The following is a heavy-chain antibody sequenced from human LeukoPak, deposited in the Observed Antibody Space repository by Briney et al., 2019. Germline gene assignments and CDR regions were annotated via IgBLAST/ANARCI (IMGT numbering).Heavy chain of an antibody. Sequence: SETLSLTCTASGGSISSYFWSWIRQPPGKGLEWIGYIYYSGSTDYNPSLRSRVTISVDTSKNQFSLRLSSVTAADTAVYYCGGDKSTSSSVEYWGQGTLVTVSS. CDR2: IYYSGST. CDR1: GGSISSYF. J-gene: IGHJ4*02. V-gene: IGHV4-59*08. CDR3: GGDKSTSSSVEY. D-gene: IGHD2-2*01.